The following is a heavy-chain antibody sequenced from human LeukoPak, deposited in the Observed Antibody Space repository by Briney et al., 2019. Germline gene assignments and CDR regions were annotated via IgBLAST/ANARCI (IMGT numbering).Heavy chain of an antibody. CDR3: AKMGSSIAASFDY. Sequence: GGSLRLSCAASGFTFSSYWMSWVRQAPGKGLEWVAVIWYDGSNKYYADSVKGRFTISRDNSKNTLYLQMNSLRAEDTAVYYCAKMGSSIAASFDYWGQGTLVTVSS. CDR1: GFTFSSYW. CDR2: IWYDGSNK. D-gene: IGHD6-6*01. J-gene: IGHJ4*02. V-gene: IGHV3-33*06.